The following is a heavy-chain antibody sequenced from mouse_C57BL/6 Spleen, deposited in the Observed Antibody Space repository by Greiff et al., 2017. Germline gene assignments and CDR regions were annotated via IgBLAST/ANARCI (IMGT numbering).Heavy chain of an antibody. J-gene: IGHJ1*03. V-gene: IGHV3-6*01. Sequence: EVKLMESGPGLVKPSQSLSLTCSVTGYSITSGYYWNWIRQFPGNKLEWMGYISYDGSNNYNPSLKNRISLTRDTSKNQFFLKLNSVTTEDTATYYCARGDYYGSISTYWYFDVWGTGTTVTVSS. D-gene: IGHD1-1*01. CDR2: ISYDGSN. CDR1: GYSITSGYY. CDR3: ARGDYYGSISTYWYFDV.